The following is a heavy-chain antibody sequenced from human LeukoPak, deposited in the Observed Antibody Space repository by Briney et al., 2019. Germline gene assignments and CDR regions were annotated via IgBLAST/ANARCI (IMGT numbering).Heavy chain of an antibody. Sequence: GGSLRLSCAASGFTFSSYSMNWVRQAPGKGLEWVSYISSSSSTIYYADSVKGRFTISRDNAKNSLYLQMNSLRAEDTAVYYCARSEDYYDSSGYFFDYWGQGTLVTVSS. V-gene: IGHV3-48*01. J-gene: IGHJ4*02. CDR3: ARSEDYYDSSGYFFDY. CDR1: GFTFSSYS. CDR2: ISSSSSTI. D-gene: IGHD3-22*01.